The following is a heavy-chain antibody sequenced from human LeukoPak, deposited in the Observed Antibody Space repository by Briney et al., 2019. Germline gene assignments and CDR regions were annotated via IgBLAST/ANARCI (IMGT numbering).Heavy chain of an antibody. D-gene: IGHD3-9*01. Sequence: GGSLRLSCTASGFTFSSYAMSWVRQAPGKGLEWVSAISGSGGSTYYADSVKGQFTISRDNSKNTLYLQMNSLRAEDTAVYYCAKDHSRRYDILTGYSDYWGQGTLVTVSS. CDR1: GFTFSSYA. V-gene: IGHV3-23*01. CDR2: ISGSGGST. J-gene: IGHJ4*02. CDR3: AKDHSRRYDILTGYSDY.